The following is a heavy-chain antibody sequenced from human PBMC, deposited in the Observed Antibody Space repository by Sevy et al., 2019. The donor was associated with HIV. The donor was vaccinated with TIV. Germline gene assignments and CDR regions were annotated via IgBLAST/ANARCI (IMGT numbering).Heavy chain of an antibody. D-gene: IGHD3-9*01. CDR1: GGSISGYC. CDR2: MYSSAST. V-gene: IGHV4-59*08. Sequence: SETLSLTCTVSGGSISGYCWNWIRQPPGKGLEWIGYMYSSASTNYNPSLRSRVTISVDASKNQFSLKLNSVTAADTAVYDCARQTVIHDILSGWNYYGVDVWGQGTTVTVSS. J-gene: IGHJ6*02. CDR3: ARQTVIHDILSGWNYYGVDV.